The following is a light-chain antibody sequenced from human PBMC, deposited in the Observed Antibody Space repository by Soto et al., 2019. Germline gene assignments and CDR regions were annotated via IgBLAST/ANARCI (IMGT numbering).Light chain of an antibody. V-gene: IGKV1-9*01. CDR3: QQYNYYPLT. Sequence: IQLTQAPSSLSASVGDRIIITCRASQGVSSYLAWFQQKPGIAPKLLIYDAFTLQSGVPSRFSGSGSGTDFTLTISSLQPEDFATYYCQQYNYYPLTFGGGTKVEIK. CDR1: QGVSSY. J-gene: IGKJ4*01. CDR2: DAF.